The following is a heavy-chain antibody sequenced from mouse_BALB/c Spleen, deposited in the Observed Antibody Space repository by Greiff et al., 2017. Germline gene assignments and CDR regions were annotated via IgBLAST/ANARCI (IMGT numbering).Heavy chain of an antibody. Sequence: EVKLMESGGGLVKPGGSLKLSCAASGFTFSDYYMYWVRQTPEKRLEWVATISDGGSYTYYPDSVKGRFTISRDNAKNNLYLQMSSLKSEDTAMYYCARERRRDAMDYWGQGTSVTVSS. CDR3: ARERRRDAMDY. CDR1: GFTFSDYY. V-gene: IGHV5-4*02. J-gene: IGHJ4*01. D-gene: IGHD3-3*01. CDR2: ISDGGSYT.